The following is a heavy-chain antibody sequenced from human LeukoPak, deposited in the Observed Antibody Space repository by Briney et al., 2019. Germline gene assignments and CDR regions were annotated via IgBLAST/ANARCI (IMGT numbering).Heavy chain of an antibody. CDR2: IKQDGSEK. CDR1: GFSFSSYW. J-gene: IGHJ6*02. V-gene: IGHV3-7*01. D-gene: IGHD6-19*01. Sequence: GGSLRLSCAASGFSFSSYWMSWVRQAPGKGLEWVANIKQDGSEKHYVDSVKGRFTISRDNAKNSLFLQMNSLRAEDTAVYYCAIDPPVDGYGMDVWGQGTTVTVSS. CDR3: AIDPPVDGYGMDV.